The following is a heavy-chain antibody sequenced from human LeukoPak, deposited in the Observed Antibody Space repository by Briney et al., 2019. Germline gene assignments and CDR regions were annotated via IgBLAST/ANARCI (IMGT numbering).Heavy chain of an antibody. CDR3: AKGGTILGVIRCFDN. D-gene: IGHD3-10*01. CDR1: GFTFSSSA. Sequence: AGGSLRLSCAASGFTFSSSAMTWVRQAPVKGLEWVSGISADGGGTYYADSVKGRFTISTDNSKNTLYLQMNSLRAEDTAVYYCAKGGTILGVIRCFDNWGQGTLVTVS. V-gene: IGHV3-23*01. J-gene: IGHJ4*02. CDR2: ISADGGGT.